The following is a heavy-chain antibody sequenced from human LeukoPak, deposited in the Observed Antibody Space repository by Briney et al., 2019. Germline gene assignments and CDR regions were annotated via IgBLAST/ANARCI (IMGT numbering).Heavy chain of an antibody. CDR2: ISAYNGNT. Sequence: GASVKVSCKASGYIFTSRGITRVRQAPGQGLEWMGWISAYNGNTNYAQNVQGRVTVTRDTSTSTAYMELRSLRFDDTAVYYCARDLPGAAVEGTTRGMDVWGQGTTVTVSS. D-gene: IGHD6-19*01. J-gene: IGHJ6*02. V-gene: IGHV1-18*01. CDR1: GYIFTSRG. CDR3: ARDLPGAAVEGTTRGMDV.